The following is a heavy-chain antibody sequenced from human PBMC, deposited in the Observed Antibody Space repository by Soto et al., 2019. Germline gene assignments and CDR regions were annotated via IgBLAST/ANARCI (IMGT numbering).Heavy chain of an antibody. D-gene: IGHD3-22*01. Sequence: LSLTCTVSGGSISSGGYYWSWIRQHPEKGLEWIGYIYYGGSTYYNPSLKSRATISGDTSKNQFSLKLSSVTAADTAVYYCARGGYYYENSGQNAYDYWGQGILVTVSS. CDR1: GGSISSGGYY. J-gene: IGHJ4*01. V-gene: IGHV4-31*02. CDR2: IYYGGST. CDR3: ARGGYYYENSGQNAYDY.